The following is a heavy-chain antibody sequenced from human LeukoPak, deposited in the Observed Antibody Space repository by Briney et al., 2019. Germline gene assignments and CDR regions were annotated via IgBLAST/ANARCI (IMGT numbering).Heavy chain of an antibody. Sequence: PGGSLRLSCAASGFTFSSYSMNWVRQAPGKGLEWVSSISAGSSSIYYADSVKGRFIISRDNAKNSLYLQMNSLRAEDTAVYYCARDWGSSSGGSPHFDYWGQGTLVTVSS. V-gene: IGHV3-21*01. CDR2: ISAGSSSI. CDR1: GFTFSSYS. D-gene: IGHD6-6*01. J-gene: IGHJ4*02. CDR3: ARDWGSSSGGSPHFDY.